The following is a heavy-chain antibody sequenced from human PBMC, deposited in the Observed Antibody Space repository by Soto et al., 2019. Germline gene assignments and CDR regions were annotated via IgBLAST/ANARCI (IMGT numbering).Heavy chain of an antibody. V-gene: IGHV1-69*02. D-gene: IGHD2-2*01. J-gene: IGHJ4*02. CDR3: ARGLWPAGGVYFDY. CDR2: IIPILGIA. Sequence: SVKVSCKASGGTFSSYTISWVRQAPGQGLEWMGRIIPILGIANYAQKFQGRVTITADKSTSTAYMELSSLRSEDTAVYYCARGLWPAGGVYFDYWGQGTLVTVSS. CDR1: GGTFSSYT.